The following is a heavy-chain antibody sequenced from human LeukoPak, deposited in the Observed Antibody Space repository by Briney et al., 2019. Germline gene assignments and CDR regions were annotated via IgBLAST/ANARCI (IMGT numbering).Heavy chain of an antibody. CDR1: GFTFSSYG. V-gene: IGHV3-23*01. J-gene: IGHJ6*03. D-gene: IGHD3-10*01. CDR3: ARVLSGRGSLYSYYYYMDV. CDR2: ISGSGGST. Sequence: GGSLRLSCAASGFTFSSYGMSWVRQAPGKGLEWVSAISGSGGSTYYADSVKGRFTISRDISKNTLYLQMNSLRAEDTAVYYCARVLSGRGSLYSYYYYMDVWGKGTTVTISS.